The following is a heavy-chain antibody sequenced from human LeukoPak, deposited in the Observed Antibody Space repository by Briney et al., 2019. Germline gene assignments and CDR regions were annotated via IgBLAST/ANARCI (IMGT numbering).Heavy chain of an antibody. J-gene: IGHJ6*03. CDR1: GFTVSSNY. CDR2: IYSGGST. D-gene: IGHD6-6*01. CDR3: ARDGSSLKNYYYYYYMDV. V-gene: IGHV3-53*01. Sequence: GGSLRLSCAASGFTVSSNYMSWVRQAPGKGLEWVSVIYSGGSTYYADSVKGRFTISRDNSKNTLYPQMNSLRAEDTAVYYCARDGSSLKNYYYYYYMDVWGKGTTVTVSS.